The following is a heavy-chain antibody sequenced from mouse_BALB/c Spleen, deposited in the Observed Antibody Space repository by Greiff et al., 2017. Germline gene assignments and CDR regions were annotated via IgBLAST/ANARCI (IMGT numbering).Heavy chain of an antibody. D-gene: IGHD1-1*01. CDR2: ISTYYGNT. CDR1: CYTFTDYA. CDR3: ARNYGSSYDYYAMDY. V-gene: IGHV1-67*01. J-gene: IGHJ4*01. Sequence: QVQLKESGPELVRPGVSVKISCKGSCYTFTDYAMHRVKQSHAKSLEWIVVISTYYGNTNYNQKFKGKATMTVDKSSSTAYMELARLTSEDSAIYYCARNYGSSYDYYAMDYWGQGTSVTVSS.